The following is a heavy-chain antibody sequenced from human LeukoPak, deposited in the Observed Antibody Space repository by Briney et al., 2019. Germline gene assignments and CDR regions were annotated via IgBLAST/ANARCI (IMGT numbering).Heavy chain of an antibody. Sequence: GGSLRLSCAASGFTFSSSEMSWVRQAPGKGLEWISYISSTSSHIYYADSVKGRFTISRDNAKSSLYLQMYSLGAGDTAVYYCAREDSRDAFDIWGQGTLVTVS. D-gene: IGHD3-22*01. V-gene: IGHV3-48*03. CDR2: ISSTSSHI. CDR1: GFTFSSSE. J-gene: IGHJ3*02. CDR3: AREDSRDAFDI.